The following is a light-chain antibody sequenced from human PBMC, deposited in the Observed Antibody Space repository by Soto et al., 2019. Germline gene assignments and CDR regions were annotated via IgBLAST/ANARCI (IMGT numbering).Light chain of an antibody. CDR1: QSVNRF. Sequence: ETVLTQSPATLSLSPRERATLSCRASQSVNRFLAWYQQKPGQAPRLLFYDASKRATGIPARFSGSGSGTDFTLTISSLEPEDFAVYYCQQRMDWPPTFGQGTRVEIK. CDR3: QQRMDWPPT. V-gene: IGKV3-11*01. CDR2: DAS. J-gene: IGKJ1*01.